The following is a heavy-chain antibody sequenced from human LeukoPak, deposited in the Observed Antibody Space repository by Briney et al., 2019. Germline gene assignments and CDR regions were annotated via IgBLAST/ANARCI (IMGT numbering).Heavy chain of an antibody. CDR2: IYYSGST. Sequence: PSVTLSLTCTVSGGSISSYYWSWIRGPPGEGLEWIGSIYYSGSTNYNPSLKSRVNISIDTSKNQFSLNLSSVTAADTAVYYCARGASGYSYGWGQGTLVTVSS. J-gene: IGHJ4*02. CDR1: GGSISSYY. D-gene: IGHD5-18*01. CDR3: ARGASGYSYG. V-gene: IGHV4-59*13.